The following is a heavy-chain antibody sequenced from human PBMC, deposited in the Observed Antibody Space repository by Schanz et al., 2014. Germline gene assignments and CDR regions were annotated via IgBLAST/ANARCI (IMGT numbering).Heavy chain of an antibody. J-gene: IGHJ2*01. Sequence: QVQLVQSGAEAKKPGASVKVSCKAPGYTFTSYSIHRVHQAPGQGLEWMGWINVGKGNMKYSQKFQGRVTITRDTPASATYIELTSQSSDDTAHYYSVRVPSGDVSFDLWGRGTLVTVSS. CDR3: VRVPSGDVSFDL. D-gene: IGHD3-16*01. CDR2: INVGKGNM. CDR1: GYTFTSYS. V-gene: IGHV1-3*01.